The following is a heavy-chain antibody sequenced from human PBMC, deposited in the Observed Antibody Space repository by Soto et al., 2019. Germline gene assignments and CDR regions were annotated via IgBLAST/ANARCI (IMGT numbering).Heavy chain of an antibody. CDR2: IYYSRST. J-gene: IGHJ4*02. Sequence: PADTLSLTCPFSVGSISSISHDWCWTRHCPGKGLEWIGSIYYSRSTHYNPSHKSPVTSPGASSKDQSSLRVSSVTAADTAVYSCARQIASSCDSFDYWGQGALVTVSS. V-gene: IGHV4-39*01. CDR1: VGSISSISHD. D-gene: IGHD6-13*01. CDR3: ARQIASSCDSFDY.